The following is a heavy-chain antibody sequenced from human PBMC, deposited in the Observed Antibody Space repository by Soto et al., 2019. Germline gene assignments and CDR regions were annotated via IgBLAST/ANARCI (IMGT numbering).Heavy chain of an antibody. V-gene: IGHV4-31*02. Sequence: SETLSLTWTVSGFSISSGFYYWSWIRQHPGKGLEWIGYIYYSGSTYYNPSLKSRVTISVDTSKNQFSLKLSSVTAADTAVYYSARDLGKAVVAFDIWGQGTMVTVSS. CDR2: IYYSGST. CDR1: GFSISSGFYY. CDR3: ARDLGKAVVAFDI. D-gene: IGHD6-19*01. J-gene: IGHJ3*02.